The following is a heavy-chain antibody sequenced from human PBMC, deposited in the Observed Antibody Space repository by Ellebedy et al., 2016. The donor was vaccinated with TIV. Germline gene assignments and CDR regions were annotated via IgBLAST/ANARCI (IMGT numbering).Heavy chain of an antibody. CDR2: ISYDGSNK. CDR3: ARDRTVLLWFGEADAFDI. CDR1: GFTFSSYS. V-gene: IGHV3-30*03. J-gene: IGHJ3*02. Sequence: GESLKISXAASGFTFSSYSMNWVRQAPGKGLEWVAVISYDGSNKYYADSVKGRFTISRDNSKNTLYLQMNSLRAEDTAVYYCARDRTVLLWFGEADAFDIWGQGTMVTVSS. D-gene: IGHD3-10*01.